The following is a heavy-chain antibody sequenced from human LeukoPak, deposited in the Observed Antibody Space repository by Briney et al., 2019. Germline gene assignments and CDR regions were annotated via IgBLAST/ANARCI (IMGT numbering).Heavy chain of an antibody. D-gene: IGHD3-10*02. J-gene: IGHJ6*03. CDR3: ARVVRGVIKYYYYYSYIDV. V-gene: IGHV3-30*02. CDR1: GFTFSSYG. CDR2: IRYDGSNK. Sequence: GGSLRLSCAASGFTFSSYGMYWVRQAPGKGLEWVAFIRYDGSNKYYADSVKGRFTISRDNSKNTLYLQMNSLRVEDTAVYYCARVVRGVIKYYYYYSYIDVWGKGTTVTISS.